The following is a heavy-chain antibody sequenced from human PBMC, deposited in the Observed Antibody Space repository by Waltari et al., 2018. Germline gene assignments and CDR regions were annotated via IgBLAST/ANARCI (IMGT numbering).Heavy chain of an antibody. J-gene: IGHJ4*02. V-gene: IGHV1-24*01. CDR1: GYTLTELS. Sequence: QVQLVQSGAEVKKPGASVKVSCKVSGYTLTELSMHWVRQAPGKGLEWMGGFDPEDGETIYAQKFQGRVTMTRDTSTSTVYMELSSLRSEDTAVYYCARDLDSGGSSPAYWGQGTLVTVSS. D-gene: IGHD6-6*01. CDR2: FDPEDGET. CDR3: ARDLDSGGSSPAY.